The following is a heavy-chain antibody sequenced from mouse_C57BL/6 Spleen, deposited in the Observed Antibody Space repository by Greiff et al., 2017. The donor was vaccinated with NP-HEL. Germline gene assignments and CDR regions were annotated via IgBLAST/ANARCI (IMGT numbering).Heavy chain of an antibody. CDR2: INPSTGGT. Sequence: EVQRVESGPELVKPGASVKISCKASGYSFTGYYMNWVKQSPEKSLEWIGEINPSTGGTTYNQKFKAKATLTVDKSSSTAYMQLKSLTSEDSAVYYCARRGLRGNYFDYWGQGTTLTVSS. CDR3: ARRGLRGNYFDY. J-gene: IGHJ2*01. V-gene: IGHV1-42*01. D-gene: IGHD2-2*01. CDR1: GYSFTGYY.